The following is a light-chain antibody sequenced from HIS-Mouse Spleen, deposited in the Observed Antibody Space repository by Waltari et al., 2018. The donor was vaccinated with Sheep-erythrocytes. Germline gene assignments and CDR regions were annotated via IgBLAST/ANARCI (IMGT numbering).Light chain of an antibody. CDR2: QVS. CDR3: QAWDSSTAV. J-gene: IGLJ2*01. V-gene: IGLV3-1*01. Sequence: SYELTQPPSVSVSPGQTASITCSADKLGDKYACWYQQKPGQSPVLVIYQVSKRPSGIPERFSGSKSGNKATLTISGTQAMDEADYYCQAWDSSTAVFGGGTKLTVL. CDR1: KLGDKY.